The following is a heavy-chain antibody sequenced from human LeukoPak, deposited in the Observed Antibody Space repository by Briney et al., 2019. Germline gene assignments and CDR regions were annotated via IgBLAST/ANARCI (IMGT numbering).Heavy chain of an antibody. V-gene: IGHV1-2*02. J-gene: IGHJ5*02. D-gene: IGHD3-10*01. CDR2: INPNSGGT. CDR1: GYTFTGYY. Sequence: ASVKVSCKASGYTFTGYYMHWVRQAPGQGLEWMGWINPNSGGTNYAQKFQGRVTMTRDTSISTAYMELSRLRSDDTAVYYCARIHSMVRGVIDWFDPWGQGTLVTVSS. CDR3: ARIHSMVRGVIDWFDP.